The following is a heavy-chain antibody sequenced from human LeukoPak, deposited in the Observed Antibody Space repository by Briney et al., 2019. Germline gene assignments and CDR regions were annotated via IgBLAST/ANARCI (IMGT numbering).Heavy chain of an antibody. J-gene: IGHJ6*03. V-gene: IGHV4-59*01. CDR1: GGSISSYY. Sequence: KPSETLSLTCTVSGGSISSYYWSWIRQPPGKGLEWIGYIYYSGSTNYKPSLKRRVTISVDTSKNQFSLKLSSVTAADTAVYYCARETSQKGAHYMDVWGKGTTVTISS. D-gene: IGHD3-16*01. CDR2: IYYSGST. CDR3: ARETSQKGAHYMDV.